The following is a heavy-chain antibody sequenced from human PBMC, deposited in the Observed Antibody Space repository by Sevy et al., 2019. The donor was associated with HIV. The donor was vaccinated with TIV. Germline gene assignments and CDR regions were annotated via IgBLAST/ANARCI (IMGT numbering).Heavy chain of an antibody. CDR1: GFTVSSNY. D-gene: IGHD6-13*01. Sequence: LSLTCAASGFTVSSNYMSWARQAPGKGLEWVSVLYRDAYYADSVKGRFTISRDNSKNTLYLQMNSLRPEDTAVYYCAVVAEGYWGQGTLVTVSS. J-gene: IGHJ4*02. CDR2: LYRDA. V-gene: IGHV3-53*01. CDR3: AVVAEGY.